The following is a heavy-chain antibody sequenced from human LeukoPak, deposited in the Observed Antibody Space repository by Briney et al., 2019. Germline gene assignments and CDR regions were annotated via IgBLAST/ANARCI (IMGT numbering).Heavy chain of an antibody. Sequence: GGSLRLSCAASGFTFSSYGMHWVRQAPGKGLEWVAVIWYDGSNKYYADSVKGRFTISRDNSKNTLYLQMNSLRAEDTAVYYCASLPLISRGLNWGQGTLVTVSS. CDR2: IWYDGSNK. CDR1: GFTFSSYG. D-gene: IGHD2-15*01. J-gene: IGHJ4*02. CDR3: ASLPLISRGLN. V-gene: IGHV3-33*01.